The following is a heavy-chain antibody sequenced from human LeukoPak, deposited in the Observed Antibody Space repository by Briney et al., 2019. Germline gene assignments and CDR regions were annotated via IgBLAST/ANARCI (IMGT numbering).Heavy chain of an antibody. CDR1: GGTFSSYA. CDR2: IIPIFGTA. J-gene: IGHJ4*02. V-gene: IGHV1-69*06. CDR3: ARGKQYYYDSSGPLDY. D-gene: IGHD3-22*01. Sequence: EASVKVSCKASGGTFSSYAISWVRQAPGQGLEWMGGIIPIFGTANYAQKFQGRVTITADKFTSTAYMELSSLRSEDTAVYYCARGKQYYYDSSGPLDYWGQGTLVTVSS.